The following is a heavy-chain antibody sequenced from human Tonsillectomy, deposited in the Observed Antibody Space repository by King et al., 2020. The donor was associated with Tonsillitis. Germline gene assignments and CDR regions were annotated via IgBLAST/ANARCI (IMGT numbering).Heavy chain of an antibody. J-gene: IGHJ3*02. CDR2: ISWDRCSI. D-gene: IGHD3-22*01. V-gene: IGHV3-9*01. CDR3: AKEYYDSSGYSDAFDI. CDR1: GFTFDDYA. Sequence: VQLVESGGGLVQPGRSLRLSCAASGFTFDDYAMHWVRQAPGKGLEWVSGISWDRCSIGDGDSLKGRFTISRDNAKNTLYLQMNRLRAEDTALYYCAKEYYDSSGYSDAFDIWGQGTLVTVSS.